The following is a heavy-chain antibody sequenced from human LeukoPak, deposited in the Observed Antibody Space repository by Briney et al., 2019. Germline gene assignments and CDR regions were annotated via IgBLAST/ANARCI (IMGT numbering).Heavy chain of an antibody. CDR3: ARDKTSLDY. CDR2: INPNSGGT. CDR1: GYTFTGYY. V-gene: IGHV1-2*02. Sequence: ASVKVSCKASGYTFTGYYMHLVRQAPGQGLEWMGWINPNSGGTNYAQKFQGRVTMTRDTSISTAYMEPSRLRSDDTAVYYCARDKTSLDYWGQGTLVTVSS. J-gene: IGHJ4*02.